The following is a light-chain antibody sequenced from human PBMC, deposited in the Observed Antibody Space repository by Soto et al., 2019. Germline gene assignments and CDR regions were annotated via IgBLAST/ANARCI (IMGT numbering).Light chain of an antibody. CDR1: QDIRSY. CDR3: QQYNSYSPLT. J-gene: IGKJ4*01. CDR2: KAS. Sequence: DIQLTQAPSFLSASAGDTVTITCRASQDIRSYLAWYQQKPGKAPKLLIYKASSLESGVPSRFSGSGSGTEFTLTISSLQPDDFATYYCQQYNSYSPLTFGGGTKVDIK. V-gene: IGKV1-5*03.